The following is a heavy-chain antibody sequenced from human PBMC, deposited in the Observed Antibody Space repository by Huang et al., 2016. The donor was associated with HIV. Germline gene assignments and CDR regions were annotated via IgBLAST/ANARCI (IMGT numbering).Heavy chain of an antibody. V-gene: IGHV1-8*01. J-gene: IGHJ4*02. Sequence: QVQLVQSGAEVKKPGASVKVSCKASGYTFRNYDINWVGQAPVQGLEWMGWRNPNSGNTGYARKFQGRVTMTRSASISTAYMELSRLRFEDTAVYYCATLPPVNYGRSGGRVRDYWGQGSLVTVSS. CDR3: ATLPPVNYGRSGGRVRDY. D-gene: IGHD2-15*01. CDR2: RNPNSGNT. CDR1: GYTFRNYD.